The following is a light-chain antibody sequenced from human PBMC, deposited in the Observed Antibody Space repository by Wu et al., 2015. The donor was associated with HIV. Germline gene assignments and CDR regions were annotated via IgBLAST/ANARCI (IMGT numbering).Light chain of an antibody. Sequence: DIQMTQSPSSLSASVGDRVTITCRASQNINSYLNWYQQKPGKAPKLLIYGASSLQSGVPSRFSGSGSGTDFTLTISSLQPEDFATYYCQQSYSTPPITFGQGTRLEIK. CDR3: QQSYSTPPIT. V-gene: IGKV1-39*01. J-gene: IGKJ5*01. CDR2: GAS. CDR1: QNINSY.